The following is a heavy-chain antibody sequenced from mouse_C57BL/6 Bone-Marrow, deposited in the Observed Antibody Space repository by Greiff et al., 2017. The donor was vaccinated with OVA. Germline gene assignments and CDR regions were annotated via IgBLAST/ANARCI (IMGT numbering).Heavy chain of an antibody. CDR3: KDYGSSYGWYFDV. D-gene: IGHD1-1*01. J-gene: IGHJ1*03. CDR2: IDPETGGT. V-gene: IGHV1-15*01. CDR1: GYTFTDYE. Sequence: VQLQQSGAELVRPGASVTLSCKASGYTFTDYEMHWVKQTPVHGLEWIGAIDPETGGTAYNQKFKGKAILTADKSSSTAYMELRSLTSEDSAVYYCKDYGSSYGWYFDVWGTGTTVTVSS.